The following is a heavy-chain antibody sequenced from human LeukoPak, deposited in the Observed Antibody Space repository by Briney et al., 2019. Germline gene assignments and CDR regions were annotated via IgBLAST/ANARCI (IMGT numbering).Heavy chain of an antibody. CDR3: ARRLSTIAISAANDY. J-gene: IGHJ4*02. V-gene: IGHV5-51*01. CDR1: GYSFSSYW. D-gene: IGHD6-13*01. CDR2: IHPGNSET. Sequence: GESLKISCKGSGYSFSSYWIAWVRQMPGKGLEWMGIIHPGNSETTYNPSFKGHVTMSADKSISTAYLQWSSLEDTDTAKYYCARRLSTIAISAANDYWGQGTLVTVSS.